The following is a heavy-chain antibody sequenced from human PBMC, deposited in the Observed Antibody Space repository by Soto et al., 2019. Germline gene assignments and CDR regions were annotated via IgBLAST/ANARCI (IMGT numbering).Heavy chain of an antibody. J-gene: IGHJ4*02. CDR3: ARSQTKVTSYDY. CDR2: IYYSGST. V-gene: IGHV4-30-4*01. CDR1: GGSISSGDYY. Sequence: PSETLSLTCTVSGGSISSGDYYWSWIRQPPGKGLEWIGYIYYSGSTYYNPSLKSRVTISVGTSKNQFSLKLSSVTAADTAVYYCARSQTKVTSYDYWGQGTLVTVSS. D-gene: IGHD4-17*01.